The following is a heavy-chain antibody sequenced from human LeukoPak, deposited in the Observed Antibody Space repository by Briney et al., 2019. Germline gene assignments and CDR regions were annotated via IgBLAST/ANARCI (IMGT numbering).Heavy chain of an antibody. CDR1: GFTFSNYW. V-gene: IGHV3-7*01. CDR2: IKQDGSEK. Sequence: PGGSLRLSCAASGFTFSNYWMSWVRQAPGKGLEWVANIKQDGSEKYYVDSVKGRFTISRDNAKNSLYLQMNSLRAEDTAVYYCARDALISAKTHDAFDIWGQGTMVTVSS. CDR3: ARDALISAKTHDAFDI. D-gene: IGHD6-25*01. J-gene: IGHJ3*02.